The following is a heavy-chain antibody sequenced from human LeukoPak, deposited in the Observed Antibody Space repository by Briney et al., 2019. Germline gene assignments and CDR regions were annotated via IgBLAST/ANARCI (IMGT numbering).Heavy chain of an antibody. CDR2: IYPGDSDT. CDR3: ARLLGYCSGGSCYTRSWFDP. Sequence: GGSLKISCKGSGYSFTSYWIGWVRQMPGKGLEWMGIIYPGDSDTRYSPSFQGQVTISADKSISTAYLQWSSLKASDTAMYYCARLLGYCSGGSCYTRSWFDPWGQGTLVTVSS. J-gene: IGHJ5*02. CDR1: GYSFTSYW. V-gene: IGHV5-51*01. D-gene: IGHD2-15*01.